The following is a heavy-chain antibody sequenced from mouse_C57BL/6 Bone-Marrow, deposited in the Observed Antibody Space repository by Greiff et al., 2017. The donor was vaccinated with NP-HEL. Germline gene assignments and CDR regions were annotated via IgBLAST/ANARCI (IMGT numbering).Heavy chain of an antibody. V-gene: IGHV14-4*01. J-gene: IGHJ1*03. D-gene: IGHD3-3*01. CDR3: TTEKGFYWYFDV. CDR1: GFNIKDDY. Sequence: VQLQQSGAELVRPGASVKLSCTASGFNIKDDYMHWVKQRPEQGLEWIGWIDPENGDTEYASKFQGKATITADTSSNTAYLQLSSLTSEDTAVYYCTTEKGFYWYFDVWGTGTTVTVSS. CDR2: IDPENGDT.